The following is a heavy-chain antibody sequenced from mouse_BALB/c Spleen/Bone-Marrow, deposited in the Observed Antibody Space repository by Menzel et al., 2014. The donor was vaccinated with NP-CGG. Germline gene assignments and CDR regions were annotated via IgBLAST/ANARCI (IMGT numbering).Heavy chain of an antibody. D-gene: IGHD1-1*01. V-gene: IGHV4-1*02. CDR2: INPDSSTI. CDR1: GFDFSGYW. CDR3: ARLNYYGSLFV. Sequence: DVKLQESGGGLVQPGGSLKLSCAASGFDFSGYWMSWVRQAPGKGLEWIGEINPDSSTINYTPSLKDKFIISRDNAKNTLYLQMSKVRSEDTALYYRARLNYYGSLFVWGAGTTVTVSS. J-gene: IGHJ1*01.